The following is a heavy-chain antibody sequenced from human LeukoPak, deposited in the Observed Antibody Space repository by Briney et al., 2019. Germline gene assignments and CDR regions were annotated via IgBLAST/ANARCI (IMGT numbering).Heavy chain of an antibody. CDR2: IYYSGST. CDR3: ARDLITMVWGVNSWFDP. J-gene: IGHJ5*02. V-gene: IGHV4-39*07. D-gene: IGHD3-10*01. CDR1: GGSISSSSYY. Sequence: PSETLSLTCTVSGGSISSSSYYWGCIRQPPGKGLEWIGSIYYSGSTYYNPSLNSRVTISVDTTKNQFSLKLSSVTAADTAVYYCARDLITMVWGVNSWFDPWGQGTLVTVSS.